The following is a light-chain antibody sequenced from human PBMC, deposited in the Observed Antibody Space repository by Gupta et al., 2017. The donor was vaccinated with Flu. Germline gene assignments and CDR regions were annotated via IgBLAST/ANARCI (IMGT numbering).Light chain of an antibody. CDR1: QEIAGN. J-gene: IGKJ4*01. Sequence: EIVMTQSPGTLSVSPGEGATLSCRASQEIAGNLAWYQQKPGQAPRLLLSGASTRATGTPARFSGSRSGTEFTLTISSLQSEDVAVYSCQQYNNWPRTFGGGTKVEIK. CDR3: QQYNNWPRT. V-gene: IGKV3-15*01. CDR2: GAS.